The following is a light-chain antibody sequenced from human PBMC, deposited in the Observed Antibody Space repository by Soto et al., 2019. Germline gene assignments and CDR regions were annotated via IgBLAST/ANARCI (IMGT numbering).Light chain of an antibody. J-gene: IGLJ3*02. CDR1: SGHSSYI. CDR2: LEGSGNY. V-gene: IGLV4-60*02. CDR3: ETWDSNTWV. Sequence: QLVLTQSSSASASLGSSVKLTCTLSSGHSSYIIAWHQQQPGKAPRYLMKLEGSGNYNEGSGVPDRFSGSSSGADRYLTISNLQFEDEADYYCETWDSNTWVFGGGTKLTVL.